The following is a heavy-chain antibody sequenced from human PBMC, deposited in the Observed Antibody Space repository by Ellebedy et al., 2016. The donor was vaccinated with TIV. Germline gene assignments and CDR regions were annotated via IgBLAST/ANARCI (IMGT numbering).Heavy chain of an antibody. CDR3: ATKHCTGGNCHHPTFDY. Sequence: ASVKVSXKASGFTFTSYYMHWVRQAPGQGLEWMGWIRPNSGDTSYAQKFQGRVTMTSDTSISTAYMELNRLRSDDTAVYYCATKHCTGGNCHHPTFDYWGQGTLFTVSS. J-gene: IGHJ4*02. V-gene: IGHV1-2*02. CDR1: GFTFTSYY. CDR2: IRPNSGDT. D-gene: IGHD2-8*02.